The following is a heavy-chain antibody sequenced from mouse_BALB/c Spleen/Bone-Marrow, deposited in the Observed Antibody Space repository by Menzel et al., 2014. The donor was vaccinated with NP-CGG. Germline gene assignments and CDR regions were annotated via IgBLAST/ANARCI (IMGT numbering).Heavy chain of an antibody. Sequence: VQGVESGAELAKPGASVKMSCKASGYTSTNYWMHWVKQRPGQGLEWIGYINPSTGYTEYNQKFKDKATLTADKSSSTAYMQLSSLTSEDSAVYYCARIYYYGRDYWGQGTTLTVSS. CDR2: INPSTGYT. J-gene: IGHJ2*01. V-gene: IGHV1-7*01. CDR1: GYTSTNYW. CDR3: ARIYYYGRDY. D-gene: IGHD1-1*01.